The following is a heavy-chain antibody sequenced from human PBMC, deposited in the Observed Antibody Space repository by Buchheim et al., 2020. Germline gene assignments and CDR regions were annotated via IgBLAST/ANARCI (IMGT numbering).Heavy chain of an antibody. J-gene: IGHJ4*02. V-gene: IGHV3-30-3*01. CDR1: GFTFSSYA. CDR3: ARALGQTGTTFDY. CDR2: ISYDGSNK. Sequence: QVQLMESGGGVVQPGRSLRLSCVASGFTFSSYAMHWVRQAPGKGLEWVAVISYDGSNKYYADSVKGRFTISRDNSKNTLYLQMNSLRVEDTAVYYCARALGQTGTTFDYWGQGTL. D-gene: IGHD1-7*01.